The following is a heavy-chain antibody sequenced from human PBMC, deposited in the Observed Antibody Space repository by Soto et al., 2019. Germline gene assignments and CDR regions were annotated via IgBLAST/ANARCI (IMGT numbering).Heavy chain of an antibody. Sequence: ASVKVSCKASGYTFTSYGISWVRQAPGQGLEWMGWISAYNGNTNYAQKLQGRVTMTTDTSTSTAYMELRSLRSDDTAVYYCACGSGAAPDRRIGNCCMVDWGQGTMVTVSS. CDR2: ISAYNGNT. CDR3: ACGSGAAPDRRIGNCCMVD. J-gene: IGHJ4*02. V-gene: IGHV1-18*01. D-gene: IGHD3-10*01. CDR1: GYTFTSYG.